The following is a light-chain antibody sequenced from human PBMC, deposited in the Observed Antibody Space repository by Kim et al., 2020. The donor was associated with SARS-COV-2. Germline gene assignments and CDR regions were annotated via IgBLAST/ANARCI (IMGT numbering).Light chain of an antibody. V-gene: IGKV3D-20*01. CDR2: VAS. Sequence: ETVMTQSPATLSLSPGDRATLSCGASQTVNTNYLAWYQQKPGLAPRLLVYVASTRATGVPDRFSGSGSGTDFTLTISTLEPEDFAVYYCLQYGNAPPYTFGRGTKLEI. CDR1: QTVNTNY. J-gene: IGKJ2*01. CDR3: LQYGNAPPYT.